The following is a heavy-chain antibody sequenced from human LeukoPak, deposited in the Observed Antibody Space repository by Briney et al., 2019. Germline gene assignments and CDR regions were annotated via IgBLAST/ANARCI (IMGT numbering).Heavy chain of an antibody. CDR2: ISYDGSNK. Sequence: GGSLRLSCAASGFTFSSYAMHWVRQAPGKGLEWVAVISYDGSNKYYADSVKGRLTISRDNSKNTLYLQMNCLRAEDTAVYYCARYYYDSSGYSMGYDAFDIWGQGTMVTVSS. V-gene: IGHV3-30-3*01. D-gene: IGHD3-22*01. CDR1: GFTFSSYA. CDR3: ARYYYDSSGYSMGYDAFDI. J-gene: IGHJ3*02.